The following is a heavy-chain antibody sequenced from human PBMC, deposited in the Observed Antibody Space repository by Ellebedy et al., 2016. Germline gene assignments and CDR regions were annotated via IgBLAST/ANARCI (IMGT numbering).Heavy chain of an antibody. J-gene: IGHJ1*01. CDR1: GYTVTELS. CDR2: FDPEDGET. V-gene: IGHV1-24*01. D-gene: IGHD3-16*01. Sequence: ASVKVSCKVSGYTVTELSMHWVRQAPGKGLEWMGGFDPEDGETIYAQKFQGRVSMTEDTSTDIAYMELSSLRSEDTAVYYCARDDWGVGRDWGQGTLVTVSS. CDR3: ARDDWGVGRD.